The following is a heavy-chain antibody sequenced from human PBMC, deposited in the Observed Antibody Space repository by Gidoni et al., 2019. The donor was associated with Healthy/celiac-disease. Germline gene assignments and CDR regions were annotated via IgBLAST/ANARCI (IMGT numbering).Heavy chain of an antibody. CDR3: ARVLSQSSSWLTDFDY. CDR1: GGTFSSSA. Sequence: QVQLVQSGAEAKKPGSSVKVPCKASGGTFSSSAISWVRQAPGQGLEWMGRSIPTLGIANYAQRFHGRVTITADKSTSTAYMELSSLRSEDTAVYYCARVLSQSSSWLTDFDYWGQGTLVTVSS. CDR2: SIPTLGIA. J-gene: IGHJ4*02. D-gene: IGHD6-13*01. V-gene: IGHV1-69*04.